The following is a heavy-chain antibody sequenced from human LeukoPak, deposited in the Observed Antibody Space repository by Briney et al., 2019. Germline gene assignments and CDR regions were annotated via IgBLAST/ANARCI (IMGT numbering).Heavy chain of an antibody. D-gene: IGHD2-8*01. CDR2: ISDSGDYT. V-gene: IGHV3-23*01. J-gene: IGHJ4*02. CDR1: GFTFSSYA. Sequence: PGGSLRLSCAGSGFTFSSYAMSWVRQAPGQGLEWVSVISDSGDYTSYADSVRGRFTISRDNSRNTLYLQMISLRPEDTAVYYCAKDPFIGKYCTKGVCPPFDYWGQGTLVTVSS. CDR3: AKDPFIGKYCTKGVCPPFDY.